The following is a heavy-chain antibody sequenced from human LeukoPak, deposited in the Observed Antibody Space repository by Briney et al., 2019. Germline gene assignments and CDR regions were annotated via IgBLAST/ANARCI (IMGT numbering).Heavy chain of an antibody. CDR2: INAGNGNT. Sequence: ASVKVSCKASGYTFTSYAMHWVRQAPGQRPEWMGWINAGNGNTKYSQEFRGRVTITRDTSASTAYMELSSLRSEDMAVYYCARVSYSSGWPDYWGQGTLVTVSS. CDR1: GYTFTSYA. V-gene: IGHV1-3*03. J-gene: IGHJ4*02. D-gene: IGHD6-19*01. CDR3: ARVSYSSGWPDY.